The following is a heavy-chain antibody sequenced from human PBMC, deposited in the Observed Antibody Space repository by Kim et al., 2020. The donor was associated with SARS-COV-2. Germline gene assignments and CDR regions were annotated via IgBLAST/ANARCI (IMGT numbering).Heavy chain of an antibody. CDR2: IWYDGSNK. J-gene: IGHJ3*02. D-gene: IGHD5-12*01. CDR1: GFTFSSYG. CDR3: ARDERWLQWVYDAFDI. Sequence: GGSLRLSCAASGFTFSSYGMHWVRQAPGKGLEWVAVIWYDGSNKYYADSVKGRFTISRDNSKNTLYLQMNSLRAEDTAVYYCARDERWLQWVYDAFDIWGQGTMVTVSS. V-gene: IGHV3-33*01.